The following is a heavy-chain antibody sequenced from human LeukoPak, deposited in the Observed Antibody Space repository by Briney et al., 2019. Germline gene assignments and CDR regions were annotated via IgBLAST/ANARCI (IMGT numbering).Heavy chain of an antibody. D-gene: IGHD6-19*01. CDR1: GGSFSGYY. Sequence: SETLSLTCAVYGGSFSGYYWSWIRQPPGKGLEWIGEINHSGSTNYNPSLKSRVTISVDTSKNQFSLKLSSVTAADTAVYYCARDGLAVAGTAPYYYYYYMDVWGKGTTVTVSS. CDR3: ARDGLAVAGTAPYYYYYYMDV. CDR2: INHSGST. V-gene: IGHV4-34*01. J-gene: IGHJ6*03.